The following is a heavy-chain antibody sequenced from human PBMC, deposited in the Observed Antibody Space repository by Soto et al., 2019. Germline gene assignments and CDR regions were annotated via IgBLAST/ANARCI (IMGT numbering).Heavy chain of an antibody. D-gene: IGHD3-3*01. CDR2: IIPIFGTA. V-gene: IGHV1-69*13. CDR1: GGTFSSYA. Sequence: SVKVSCKASGGTFSSYAISWVRQAPGQGLEWMGGIIPIFGTANYAQKFQGRVTITADESTSTAYMELSSLRSEDTAVYYCARGLYYDFWSGSPPPNWFDPWGQGTLVTVSS. CDR3: ARGLYYDFWSGSPPPNWFDP. J-gene: IGHJ5*02.